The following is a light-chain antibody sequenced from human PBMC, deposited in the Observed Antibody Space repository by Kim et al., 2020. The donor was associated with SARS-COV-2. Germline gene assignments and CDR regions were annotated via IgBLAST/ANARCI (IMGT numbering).Light chain of an antibody. CDR3: QQYNSYPYT. V-gene: IGKV1-5*03. CDR2: RAS. J-gene: IGKJ2*01. CDR1: QSINIW. Sequence: DIQMTQSPSTLSASVGDRVTITCRASQSINIWLAWYQQKPGKAPNLLIYRASSLQGGVPSRFSGSGSETEFTLTISSLQPDDFATYYCQQYNSYPYTFGQGTKLEI.